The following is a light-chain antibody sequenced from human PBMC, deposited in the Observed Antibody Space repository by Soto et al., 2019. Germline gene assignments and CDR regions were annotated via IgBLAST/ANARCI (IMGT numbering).Light chain of an antibody. CDR3: QQYNSYPLT. CDR2: KAS. Sequence: DIQMTQSPSTLSASVGDRVTITCRASQSISSLLAWYQQKPGRAPTLLIYKASTLESGVPSRFSGRESGTEFTLTISSLQPDDFASYYCQQYNSYPLTFGQGTRLEIK. V-gene: IGKV1-5*03. J-gene: IGKJ5*01. CDR1: QSISSL.